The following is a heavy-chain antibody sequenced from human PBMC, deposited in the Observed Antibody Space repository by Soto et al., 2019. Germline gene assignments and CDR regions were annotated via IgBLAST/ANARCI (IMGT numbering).Heavy chain of an antibody. V-gene: IGHV4-31*03. D-gene: IGHD4-17*01. CDR2: SFNDGTT. Sequence: QVQLQESGPGLVKPSQTLSLTCTVSGDSISSGGYYWSWIRQHPGKGLEWIGYSFNDGTTYYTASLKRRVTTSLDTSKAQFSLRLNSVTAADTAVYYCARYYGEYNQFDPWGQGTLVTVSS. CDR3: ARYYGEYNQFDP. CDR1: GDSISSGGYY. J-gene: IGHJ5*02.